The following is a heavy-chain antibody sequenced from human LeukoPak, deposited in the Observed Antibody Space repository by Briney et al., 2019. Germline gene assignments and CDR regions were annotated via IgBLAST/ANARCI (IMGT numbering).Heavy chain of an antibody. CDR2: IYHSGST. CDR3: ARDITIFGVVRIGPNWFDP. D-gene: IGHD3-3*01. Sequence: PSETLSLTCTVSGYSISSGYYWGWIRQPPGKGLEWIGSIYHSGSTYYNPSLKSRVTISVDTSKNQFSLKLSSVTAADTAVYYCARDITIFGVVRIGPNWFDPWGQGTLVTVSS. CDR1: GYSISSGYY. J-gene: IGHJ5*02. V-gene: IGHV4-38-2*02.